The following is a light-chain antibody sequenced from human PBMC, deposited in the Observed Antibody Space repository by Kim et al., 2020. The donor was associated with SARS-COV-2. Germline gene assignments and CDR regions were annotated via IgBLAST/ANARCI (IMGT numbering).Light chain of an antibody. J-gene: IGLJ1*01. CDR2: YDR. CDR1: NIGSKS. V-gene: IGLV3-21*01. Sequence: SYELTQPPSVSVAPGETARITCGGTNIGSKSVHWYQQRPGRAPVLVIYYDRDRPSGIPERFSGSNSGNTATLTISGVEAGDEADYYCQVWDTNTDHHVFGSGTRSPS. CDR3: QVWDTNTDHHV.